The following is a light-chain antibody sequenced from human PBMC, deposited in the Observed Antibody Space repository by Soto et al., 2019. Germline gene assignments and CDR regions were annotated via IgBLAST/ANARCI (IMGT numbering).Light chain of an antibody. CDR3: YSSTRRNTYA. J-gene: IGLJ1*01. Sequence: LTQPPSVSGAPGQSVTISCSGTSSDVGSYNRVSWYQQAPGTAPKVMIYEVSNRPSGVPDRFSGSKSGNTASLTISGLHPKHEADYYFYSSTRRNTYASGPGTKVTVL. CDR1: SSDVGSYNR. V-gene: IGLV2-18*02. CDR2: EVS.